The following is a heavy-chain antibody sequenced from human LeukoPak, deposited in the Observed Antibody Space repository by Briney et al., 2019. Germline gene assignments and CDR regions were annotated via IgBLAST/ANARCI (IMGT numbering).Heavy chain of an antibody. CDR3: AKDRLGPLFWSGYYTT. J-gene: IGHJ5*02. CDR2: ISGDGGST. Sequence: PGGSLRLSCAASGFTFDDYAMHWVRQAPGKGLEWVSLISGDGGSTYYADSVKGRFTISRDNSKNSLYLQMISLRTEDTALYYCAKDRLGPLFWSGYYTTWGQGTLVTVSS. V-gene: IGHV3-43*02. D-gene: IGHD3-3*01. CDR1: GFTFDDYA.